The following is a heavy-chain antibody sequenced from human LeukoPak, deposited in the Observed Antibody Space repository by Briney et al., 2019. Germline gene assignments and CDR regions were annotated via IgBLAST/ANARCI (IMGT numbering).Heavy chain of an antibody. Sequence: GGSLRLSCAASGFTFSSYAMSWVRQAPGKGLEWVSAISGSGGSTYYADSVKGRFTISRDNAKNTLYLQMNSLRAEDTAVYYCAKGRQRITIFGVVISSFDYWGQGTLVTVSS. CDR3: AKGRQRITIFGVVISSFDY. CDR1: GFTFSSYA. CDR2: ISGSGGST. J-gene: IGHJ4*02. V-gene: IGHV3-23*01. D-gene: IGHD3-3*01.